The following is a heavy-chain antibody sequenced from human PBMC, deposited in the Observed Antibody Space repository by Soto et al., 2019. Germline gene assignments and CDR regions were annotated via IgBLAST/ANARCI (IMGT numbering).Heavy chain of an antibody. D-gene: IGHD1-1*01. CDR2: ISYDGSNK. Sequence: QVQLVESGGGVVQPGRSLRLSCAASGFTFSSYGMHWVRQAPGKGLEWVAVISYDGSNKYYADSVKGRFTISRDNSKNTLYLQTNSLRAEDTAVYYCAKAEDVGTRSDGFDPWGQGTLVTVSS. CDR1: GFTFSSYG. V-gene: IGHV3-30*18. CDR3: AKAEDVGTRSDGFDP. J-gene: IGHJ5*02.